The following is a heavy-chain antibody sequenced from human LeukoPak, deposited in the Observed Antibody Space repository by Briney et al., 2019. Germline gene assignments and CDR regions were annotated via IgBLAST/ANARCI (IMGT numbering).Heavy chain of an antibody. J-gene: IGHJ3*01. CDR2: IKQDGSGT. CDR1: GFTYSNNW. CDR3: ARVQWLRDDVFDV. V-gene: IGHV3-7*01. Sequence: GGSLRLSCAASGFTYSNNWMSWVRQAPGKGLEWVATIKQDGSGTYYVDSVEGRFTISRDNAKNSLYLQMNSLRGEDTAVYYCARVQWLRDDVFDVWGQGTMVTVSS. D-gene: IGHD5-12*01.